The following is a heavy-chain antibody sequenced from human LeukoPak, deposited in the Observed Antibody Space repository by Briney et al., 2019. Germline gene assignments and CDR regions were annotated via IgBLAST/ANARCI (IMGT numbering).Heavy chain of an antibody. CDR1: GDSISSDY. Sequence: SETLSLTCTVFGDSISSDYWNWIRQPPGMGLEWIAYINYNGATNYNPSLKSRVTISIDTSKNQFSLKLSSVTAADTAVYYCARGSDGSGSYYTLFDYWGQGTLVTVSS. V-gene: IGHV4-59*01. J-gene: IGHJ4*02. D-gene: IGHD3-10*01. CDR3: ARGSDGSGSYYTLFDY. CDR2: INYNGAT.